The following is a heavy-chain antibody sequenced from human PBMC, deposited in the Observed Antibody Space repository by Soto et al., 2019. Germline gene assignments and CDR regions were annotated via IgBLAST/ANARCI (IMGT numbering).Heavy chain of an antibody. J-gene: IGHJ6*03. V-gene: IGHV3-74*01. CDR3: VRGASGRYYMAV. CDR1: GFTFSSYW. D-gene: IGHD3-10*01. CDR2: INTDASRT. Sequence: EVQLVESGGGLVQPGGSLRLSCAASGFTFSSYWIHWVRQGPGKGLVWVSRINTDASRTNYADSVKGRFTISRDNAKNTVYLQVNSLREEDTAMYFCVRGASGRYYMAVWGKGTTVTVSS.